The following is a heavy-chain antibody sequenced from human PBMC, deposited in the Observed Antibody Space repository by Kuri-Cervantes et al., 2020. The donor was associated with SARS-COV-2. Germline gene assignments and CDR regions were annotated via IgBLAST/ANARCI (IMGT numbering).Heavy chain of an antibody. CDR2: ISSSSSYI. CDR3: ARALLCSSTSCYTDAFDI. D-gene: IGHD2-2*02. J-gene: IGHJ3*02. Sequence: GESLKISCAASGFTFSSYSMNWVRQAPGKGLEWVSPISSSSSYIYYADSVKGRFTISRDNAKNSLYLQMNSLRAEDTAVYYCARALLCSSTSCYTDAFDIWGQGTMVTVSS. V-gene: IGHV3-21*01. CDR1: GFTFSSYS.